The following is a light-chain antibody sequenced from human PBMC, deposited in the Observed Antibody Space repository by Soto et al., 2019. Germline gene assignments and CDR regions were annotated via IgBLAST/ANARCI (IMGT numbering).Light chain of an antibody. Sequence: QSALTQPASVSGSPGQSITISCTGTSSDAGNYNFVSWYQQHPGKAPKVIIYEDSTRPSGVSNRISGSKSGNTASLTISWLQAEDEADYYCFSYAGRSTSWVFCGGTKLTVL. CDR2: EDS. J-gene: IGLJ3*02. CDR1: SSDAGNYNF. CDR3: FSYAGRSTSWV. V-gene: IGLV2-23*01.